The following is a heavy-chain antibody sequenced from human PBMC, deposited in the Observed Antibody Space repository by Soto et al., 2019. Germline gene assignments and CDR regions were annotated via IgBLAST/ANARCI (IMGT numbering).Heavy chain of an antibody. CDR3: TTDTGMASGFDP. V-gene: IGHV3-15*01. CDR1: GFTFSNAW. Sequence: GGSLRLSCAASGFTFSNAWMSWVRQAPGKGLEWVGRIKSKTDGGTTDYAAPVKGRFTISRDDSKNTLYLQMNSLKTEDTAVYDFTTDTGMASGFDPWGQGTPVTVSS. CDR2: IKSKTDGGTT. J-gene: IGHJ5*02.